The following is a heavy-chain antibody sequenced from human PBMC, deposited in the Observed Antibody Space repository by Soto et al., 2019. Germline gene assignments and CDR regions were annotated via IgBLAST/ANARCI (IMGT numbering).Heavy chain of an antibody. Sequence: EVQLVESGGGLVQPGGSLRLSCAASGFTFSSYSMNWVRQAPGKGLEWVSYISSSSSTIYYADSVKGRFTISRDNAKNSLYLQMNSLRDEDTAVYYCASQQRELLWFGTQPSGMDVWGQGTTVTVSS. CDR2: ISSSSSTI. D-gene: IGHD3-10*01. V-gene: IGHV3-48*02. CDR3: ASQQRELLWFGTQPSGMDV. CDR1: GFTFSSYS. J-gene: IGHJ6*02.